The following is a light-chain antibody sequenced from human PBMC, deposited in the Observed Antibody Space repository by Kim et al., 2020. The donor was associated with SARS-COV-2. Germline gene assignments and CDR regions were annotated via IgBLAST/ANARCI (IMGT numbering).Light chain of an antibody. J-gene: IGKJ2*01. CDR2: KTS. Sequence: DIQMTQSPSTLSTSVGDRVTITCRASQNSDRFLAWYQQKPGKAPNLLIYKTSNLNSGVPSRFSGNGSGTEFTLTISSLQPDDFATYYCQQYNSYSYTFGQGTKLEI. CDR3: QQYNSYSYT. CDR1: QNSDRF. V-gene: IGKV1-5*03.